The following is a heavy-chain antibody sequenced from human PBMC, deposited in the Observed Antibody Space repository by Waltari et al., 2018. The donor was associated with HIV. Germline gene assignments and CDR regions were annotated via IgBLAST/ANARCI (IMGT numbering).Heavy chain of an antibody. Sequence: QVHLQESGPGLVKPAETLSLTCEVSSGFMRGFWWTWIWQSPGRGLEWIGYISDRKIPIYNPSLKSRLTISVDMTKNELSLDLKSATPADTAVYYCARALRDHSGSFAAWGQGTLVTVSS. J-gene: IGHJ1*01. CDR1: SGFMRGFW. CDR2: ISDRKIP. V-gene: IGHV4-59*01. D-gene: IGHD3-10*01. CDR3: ARALRDHSGSFAA.